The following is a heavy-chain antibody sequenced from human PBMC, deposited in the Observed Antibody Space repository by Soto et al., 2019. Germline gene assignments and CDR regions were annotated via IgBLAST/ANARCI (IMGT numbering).Heavy chain of an antibody. CDR1: GYTFTSYD. CDR2: MNPNSGNT. CDR3: ARGTIAAAGSTKFVTNKYYYYYYYYMDV. D-gene: IGHD6-13*01. V-gene: IGHV1-8*01. J-gene: IGHJ6*03. Sequence: ASVKVSCKASGYTFTSYDINWVRQATGQGLEWMGWMNPNSGNTGYAQKFQGRVTMTRNTSISTAYMELSSLRSEDTAVYYCARGTIAAAGSTKFVTNKYYYYYYYYMDVWGKGTTVTVSS.